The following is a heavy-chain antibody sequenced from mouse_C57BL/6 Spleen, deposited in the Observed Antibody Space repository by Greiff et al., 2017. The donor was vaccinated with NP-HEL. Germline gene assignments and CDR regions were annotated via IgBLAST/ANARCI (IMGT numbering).Heavy chain of an antibody. J-gene: IGHJ2*01. CDR1: GYAFSSSW. V-gene: IGHV1-82*01. CDR2: IYPGDGDT. D-gene: IGHD6-1*01. Sequence: VQLQQSGPELVKPGASVKISCKASGYAFSSSWMNWVKQRPGKGLEWIGRIYPGDGDTNYNGKLKGKATLTADKSSSTAYMQLSSLTSEDSAVYFCARSHRDYYFDYWGQGTTLTVSS. CDR3: ARSHRDYYFDY.